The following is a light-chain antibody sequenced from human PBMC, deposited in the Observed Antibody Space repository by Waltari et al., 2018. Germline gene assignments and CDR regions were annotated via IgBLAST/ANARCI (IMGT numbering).Light chain of an antibody. Sequence: ETVMTQSPASLSVSPGERATLSCRASQTIRTNLAWYQHKPGQAPRLLIPGASTRAPGIPARFSGSGSGTEFTLTISSLQSEGSAVYYCQQYNNWPPGDTFGQGTRLEVK. CDR1: QTIRTN. J-gene: IGKJ2*01. CDR3: QQYNNWPPGDT. V-gene: IGKV3-15*01. CDR2: GAS.